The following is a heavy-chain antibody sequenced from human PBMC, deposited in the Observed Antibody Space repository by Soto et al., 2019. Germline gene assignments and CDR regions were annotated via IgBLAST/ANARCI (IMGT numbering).Heavy chain of an antibody. CDR2: IYYSGST. Sequence: SETLSLTCTVSGGSISSSSYYWGWIRQPPGKGLEWIGSIYYSGSTYYNPSLKSRVTISVDTSKNQFSLKLSSVTAADTAVYYCARLDYYYYGMDAWGQGTTVTVSS. CDR1: GGSISSSSYY. CDR3: ARLDYYYYGMDA. V-gene: IGHV4-39*01. J-gene: IGHJ6*02.